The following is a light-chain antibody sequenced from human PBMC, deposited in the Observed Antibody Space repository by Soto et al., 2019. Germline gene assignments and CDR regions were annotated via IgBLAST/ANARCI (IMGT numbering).Light chain of an antibody. CDR1: ESVRSSY. CDR3: QQYGSSPAT. J-gene: IGKJ1*01. CDR2: GAS. Sequence: ESVLTQSPGTLSLSPGERATLSCRASESVRSSYLAWYQQKPGQAPRLLIYGASTRATGIPDRFTGSGSGTDFTLSVSRLEPEDFAVYFCQQYGSSPATFGQGTKVDIK. V-gene: IGKV3-20*01.